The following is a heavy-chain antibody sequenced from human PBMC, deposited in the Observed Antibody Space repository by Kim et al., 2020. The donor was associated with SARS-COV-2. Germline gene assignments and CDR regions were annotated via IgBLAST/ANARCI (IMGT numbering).Heavy chain of an antibody. CDR2: ISTDGSNR. CDR1: GFTFSDYA. V-gene: IGHV3-30*14. D-gene: IGHD3-16*01. Sequence: GGSLRLSCAVAGFTFSDYAMHWVRQTPGKGLEWVAVISTDGSNRFYTDSVKGRITISRDNSKNTVYLQMNSLRPEDTALYYCARDPRGGSTWRNAFDMWGQGTMVTVSS. J-gene: IGHJ3*02. CDR3: ARDPRGGSTWRNAFDM.